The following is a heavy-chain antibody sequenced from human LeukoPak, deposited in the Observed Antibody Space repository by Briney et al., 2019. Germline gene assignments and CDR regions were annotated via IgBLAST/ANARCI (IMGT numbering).Heavy chain of an antibody. V-gene: IGHV3-48*01. J-gene: IGHJ4*02. CDR2: ISSSSSTI. CDR1: GFTFSSYS. D-gene: IGHD6-13*01. CDR3: ARDPNVAAAGTNY. Sequence: GGSLRLSCAASGFTFSSYSMNWVRQAPRKGLEWVSYISSSSSTIYYADSVKGRFTISRDNAKNSLYLQMNSLRAEDTAVYYCARDPNVAAAGTNYWGQGTLVTVSS.